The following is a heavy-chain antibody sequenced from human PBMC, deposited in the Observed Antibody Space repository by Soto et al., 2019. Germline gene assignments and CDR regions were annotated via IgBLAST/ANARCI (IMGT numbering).Heavy chain of an antibody. J-gene: IGHJ3*02. Sequence: EVQLVQSGAEVKKPGESLMISCKGSGYTFTNYWIGWVRQMPGKGLEWMGIIYPGDSDTRYSPSFQGQVIISVDKSVRTAYLQWSSLTASDTAMYYCARPPLSGTWDAFDIWGQGTMVTVSS. D-gene: IGHD1-7*01. CDR1: GYTFTNYW. CDR2: IYPGDSDT. V-gene: IGHV5-51*03. CDR3: ARPPLSGTWDAFDI.